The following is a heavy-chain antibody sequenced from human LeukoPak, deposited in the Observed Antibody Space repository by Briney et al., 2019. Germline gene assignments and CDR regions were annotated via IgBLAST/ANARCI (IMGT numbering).Heavy chain of an antibody. D-gene: IGHD3-22*01. V-gene: IGHV3-48*04. Sequence: LSGGSLRLSCAASGFTFSSYSMNWVRQTPGRGLEWVSYISSGGVTIYYADSVKGRFTISRDNAKNSLYLQMNSLRAEDTAVYYCASSSGYYYGYFDYWGQGTLVTVSS. CDR1: GFTFSSYS. J-gene: IGHJ4*02. CDR2: ISSGGVTI. CDR3: ASSSGYYYGYFDY.